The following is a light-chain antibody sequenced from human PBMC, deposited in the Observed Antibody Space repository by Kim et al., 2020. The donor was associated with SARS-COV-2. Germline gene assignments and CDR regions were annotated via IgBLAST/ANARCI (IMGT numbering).Light chain of an antibody. J-gene: IGKJ2*03. CDR1: QTVLYNSNKKKY. V-gene: IGKV4-1*01. CDR2: WAS. Sequence: RATLNCKSSQTVLYNSNKKKYLAWYQQKPGQGPTLLIYWASIRESGVSDRFSGSGSETDFTLTISSLQAEDVAVYYCQQYYSTPPSFGQGTKLEI. CDR3: QQYYSTPPS.